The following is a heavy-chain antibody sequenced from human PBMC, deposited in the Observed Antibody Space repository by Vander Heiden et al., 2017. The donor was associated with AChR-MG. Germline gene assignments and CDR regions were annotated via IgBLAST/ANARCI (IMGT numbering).Heavy chain of an antibody. Sequence: VQLVESGGGVVQPGRSLRLSCAASGFPFRSFTMHWVRQTPGKGLEWVANLSNDGTNKNYEDSVQGRFTISRDNSKNTLYLQINSLRTEDTAVYYCARMLYGDLRYFDFWGQGTLVTVSS. V-gene: IGHV3-30*04. D-gene: IGHD4-17*01. CDR2: LSNDGTNK. CDR3: ARMLYGDLRYFDF. CDR1: GFPFRSFT. J-gene: IGHJ4*02.